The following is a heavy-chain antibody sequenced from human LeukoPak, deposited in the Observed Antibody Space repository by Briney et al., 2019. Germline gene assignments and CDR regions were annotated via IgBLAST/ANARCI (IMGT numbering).Heavy chain of an antibody. V-gene: IGHV3-30-3*01. D-gene: IGHD2/OR15-2a*01. CDR1: GFTFSSYA. CDR2: ISYDGSNK. Sequence: PGGSLRLSCAASGFTFSSYAMHWVRQAPGKGLEWVAVISYDGSNKYYADSVKGRFTISRDNSKNTLYLQMNSLRAEDTAVYYCASGGVVPALLVDWGQGTLVTVS. J-gene: IGHJ4*02. CDR3: ASGGVVPALLVD.